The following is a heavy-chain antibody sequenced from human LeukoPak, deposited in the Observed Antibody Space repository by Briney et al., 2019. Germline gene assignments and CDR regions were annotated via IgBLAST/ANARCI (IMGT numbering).Heavy chain of an antibody. J-gene: IGHJ4*02. CDR3: VREDSSGLFFFY. D-gene: IGHD6-19*01. V-gene: IGHV3-74*01. CDR2: INGDGSRI. CDR1: EFSFSSYC. Sequence: PGGSLRLSCAASEFSFSSYCMHWVRQGPGKGLVGVSRINGDGSRISYADCEKGRFTISRDNAKNTLILQMNSLRPGDTAEYYCVREDSSGLFFFYWGERTLVTVSS.